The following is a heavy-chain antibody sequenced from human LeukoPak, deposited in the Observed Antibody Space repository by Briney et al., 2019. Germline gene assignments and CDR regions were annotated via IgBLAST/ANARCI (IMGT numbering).Heavy chain of an antibody. CDR3: ASEEVGQWLVRGAFDI. J-gene: IGHJ3*02. D-gene: IGHD6-19*01. Sequence: SQTLSLTCAISGDSVSSNSAAWNSIRQSPSRGLEWLGRTYYRSKWHNDYAVSVKSRITINPDTSKNQFSLQLNSVTPEDTAVYYCASEEVGQWLVRGAFDIWGQGTMVTVSS. CDR1: GDSVSSNSAA. CDR2: TYYRSKWHN. V-gene: IGHV6-1*01.